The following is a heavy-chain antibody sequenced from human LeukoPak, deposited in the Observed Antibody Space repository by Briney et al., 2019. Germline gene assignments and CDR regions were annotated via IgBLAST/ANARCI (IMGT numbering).Heavy chain of an antibody. CDR1: GFTFSSYS. D-gene: IGHD2-15*01. CDR3: ARDGSYFGN. J-gene: IGHJ4*02. CDR2: IKQDGSEK. Sequence: GGSLRLSGATSGFTFSSYSMSWVRQAPGKGLDWVANIKQDGSEKYYVDSVKGRFTISRDNAKNSLYLQMNSLRAEDTAVYYCARDGSYFGNWGQGTLVTVSS. V-gene: IGHV3-7*05.